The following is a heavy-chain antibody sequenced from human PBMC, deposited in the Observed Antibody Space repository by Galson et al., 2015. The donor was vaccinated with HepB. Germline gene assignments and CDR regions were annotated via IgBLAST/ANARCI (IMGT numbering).Heavy chain of an antibody. CDR2: IWYDGRNT. Sequence: SLRLSCATSGFLFTDYDMHWLRQAPGKGLEWVAVIWYDGRNTYYADSVKGRFTISRDKSKSTVYLQMNTLRDEDTAKYFCAREGTFARLFLPGFWGQGTLVAGPS. J-gene: IGHJ4*02. D-gene: IGHD3-16*01. V-gene: IGHV3-33*01. CDR1: GFLFTDYD. CDR3: AREGTFARLFLPGF.